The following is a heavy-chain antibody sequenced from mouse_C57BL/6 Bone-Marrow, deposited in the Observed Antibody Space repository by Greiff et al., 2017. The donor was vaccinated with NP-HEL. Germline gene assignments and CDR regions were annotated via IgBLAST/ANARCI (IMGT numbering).Heavy chain of an antibody. CDR3: TRVGRGYAMDY. CDR1: GFTFSSYA. D-gene: IGHD4-1*01. V-gene: IGHV5-9-1*02. J-gene: IGHJ4*01. Sequence: EVKLMESGEGLVKPGGSLKLSCAASGFTFSSYAMSWVRQTPEKRLEWVAYISSGGDYTYYADTVKGRFTISRDNARNTLYLQMSSLKSEDTAMYYCTRVGRGYAMDYWGQGTSVTVSS. CDR2: ISSGGDYT.